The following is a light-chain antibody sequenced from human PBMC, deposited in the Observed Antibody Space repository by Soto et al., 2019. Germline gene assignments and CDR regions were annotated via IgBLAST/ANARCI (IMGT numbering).Light chain of an antibody. CDR1: QSVSSY. CDR2: DAS. V-gene: IGKV3-11*01. CDR3: QQSYSSPQT. Sequence: EIVLTQSPATLSLSPGERATLSCRASQSVSSYLAWYQQKPGQAPRLLIYDASNRATGIPARFSGSGSGTDFTLTINSLQPQDFATYFCQQSYSSPQTFGQGTKVEIK. J-gene: IGKJ1*01.